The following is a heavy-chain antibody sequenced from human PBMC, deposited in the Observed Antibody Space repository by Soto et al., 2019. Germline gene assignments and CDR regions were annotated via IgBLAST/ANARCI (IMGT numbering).Heavy chain of an antibody. V-gene: IGHV4-38-2*01. CDR3: ARTWLAGGPPADACEC. J-gene: IGHJ3*01. CDR1: AFSLSSAYF. D-gene: IGHD1-26*01. CDR2: ICHTGGK. Sequence: SATLSLTCAVSAFSLSSAYFWGWIQPPPGKGLEWIANICHTGGKYYNPSLKSRVTISVDTSNNQFYLRLNSVTAADTAIYFCARTWLAGGPPADACECWGQGTMVSVS.